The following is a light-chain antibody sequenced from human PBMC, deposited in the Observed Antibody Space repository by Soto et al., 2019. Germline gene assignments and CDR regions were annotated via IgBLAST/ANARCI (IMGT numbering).Light chain of an antibody. CDR1: QSVGGH. CDR2: DAS. Sequence: EIVLTQSPATLSLSPGERATLSCRASQSVGGHLAWYQQKPGQAPRLLIYDASDRATGITARFSGSGSETDFTLTISRRETYDFAVYYCQQRNNWPPSITFGQGTRLEIK. CDR3: QQRNNWPPSIT. J-gene: IGKJ5*01. V-gene: IGKV3-11*01.